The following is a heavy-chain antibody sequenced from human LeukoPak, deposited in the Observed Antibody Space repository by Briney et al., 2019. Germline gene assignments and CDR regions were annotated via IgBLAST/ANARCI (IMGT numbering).Heavy chain of an antibody. D-gene: IGHD5-18*01. V-gene: IGHV3-30*18. CDR1: GFTFSSYG. CDR3: AKDSMVDTAMVLGD. CDR2: ISYDGSNK. Sequence: GGSLRLSCAASGFTFSSYGMHWVRQAPDKGLEWVAVISYDGSNKYYADSVKGRFTISRDNSKNTLYLQMNSLRAEDTAVYYCAKDSMVDTAMVLGDWGQGTLVTVSS. J-gene: IGHJ4*02.